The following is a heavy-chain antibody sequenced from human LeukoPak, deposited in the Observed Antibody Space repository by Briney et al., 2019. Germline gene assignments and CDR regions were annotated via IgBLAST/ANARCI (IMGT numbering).Heavy chain of an antibody. Sequence: GGSLRLSWAASGFTFSSYGMHWVRQAPGKGLEWVAFIRYDGSNKYYADSVKGRFTISRDNSKNTLYLQMNSLRAEDTAVYYCARDREVRGVIGWFDPWGQGTLVTVSS. J-gene: IGHJ5*02. CDR3: ARDREVRGVIGWFDP. CDR1: GFTFSSYG. V-gene: IGHV3-30*02. D-gene: IGHD3-10*01. CDR2: IRYDGSNK.